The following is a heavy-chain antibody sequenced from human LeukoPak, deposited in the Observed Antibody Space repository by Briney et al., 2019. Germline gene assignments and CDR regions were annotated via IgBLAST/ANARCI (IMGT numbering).Heavy chain of an antibody. CDR1: GYIFTSYF. CDR3: ARTWGLEDYYYYMDV. J-gene: IGHJ6*03. Sequence: ASVKVSCKASGYIFTSYFLYWVRQAPGQGLEWMGLINPSGGSTRYAQKFQGRVTMTRDTSTSTIYMELSSLRSEDTAVYYCARTWGLEDYYYYMDVWGKGTTVTVSS. D-gene: IGHD1-26*01. V-gene: IGHV1-46*01. CDR2: INPSGGST.